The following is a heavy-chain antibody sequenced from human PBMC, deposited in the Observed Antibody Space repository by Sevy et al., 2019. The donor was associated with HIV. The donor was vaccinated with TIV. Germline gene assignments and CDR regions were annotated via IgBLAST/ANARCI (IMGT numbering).Heavy chain of an antibody. J-gene: IGHJ3*02. D-gene: IGHD3-22*01. Sequence: GGSLRLSCAASGFTFSSYGMHWVRQAPGKGLEWVAVIWYDGSNKYYADSVKGRFTISRDNSENTLYLQMNSLRAEDTAVYYCARDGVLGRYYYDSSGYSDDAFDIWGQGTMVTVSS. CDR1: GFTFSSYG. V-gene: IGHV3-33*01. CDR2: IWYDGSNK. CDR3: ARDGVLGRYYYDSSGYSDDAFDI.